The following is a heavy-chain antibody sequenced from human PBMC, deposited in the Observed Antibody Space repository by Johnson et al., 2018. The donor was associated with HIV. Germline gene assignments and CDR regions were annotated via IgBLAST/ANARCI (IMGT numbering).Heavy chain of an antibody. D-gene: IGHD1-26*01. J-gene: IGHJ3*02. CDR2: IRYDGSNK. CDR3: AKGMWGHDAFDI. V-gene: IGHV3-30*02. CDR1: GFTFSSYG. Sequence: VEYGGGVVQPGGSLRLSCAASGFTFSSYGMHWVRKAPGKRLEWVPFIRYDGSNKYYEDSVKGRFTISRDNYKNTLYLQMNSLRAEDTAVYYCAKGMWGHDAFDIWGQGTMVTVSS.